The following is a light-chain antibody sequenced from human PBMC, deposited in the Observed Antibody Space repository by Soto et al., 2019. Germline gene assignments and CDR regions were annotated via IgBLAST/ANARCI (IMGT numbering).Light chain of an antibody. CDR3: QQYNSYLLT. J-gene: IGKJ4*01. V-gene: IGKV1-5*03. CDR1: QSISSW. Sequence: DIQMTQSPSTLSASVGDRVTITCRASQSISSWLAWYQQKPGKAPKLLIYKASSLESGVPSRFSGSGYGTEFTITISSLQPDDFATYYCQQYNSYLLTFGGGTKVEIK. CDR2: KAS.